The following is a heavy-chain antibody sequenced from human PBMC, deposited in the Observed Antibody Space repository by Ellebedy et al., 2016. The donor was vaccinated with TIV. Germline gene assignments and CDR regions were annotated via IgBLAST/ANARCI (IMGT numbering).Heavy chain of an antibody. V-gene: IGHV1-69*13. D-gene: IGHD3-10*01. CDR1: GGTFRSYG. Sequence: AASVKVSCKASGGTFRSYGISWVRQAPGQGLEWMGGVIPILDTANYAQKFQGRVTITADESTNTAYMELSSLRSEDTAMFYCATSRPGGYQFDYWGPGTLVTVSS. CDR2: VIPILDTA. CDR3: ATSRPGGYQFDY. J-gene: IGHJ4*02.